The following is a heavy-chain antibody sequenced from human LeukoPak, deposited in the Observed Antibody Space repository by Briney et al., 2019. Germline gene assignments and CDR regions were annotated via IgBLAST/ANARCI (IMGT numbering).Heavy chain of an antibody. D-gene: IGHD3-10*01. CDR1: GFTFSSRDW. J-gene: IGHJ5*02. CDR3: AKAQTNLLLWFGELLSNNWFDP. CDR2: ISGSGGST. Sequence: GGSLRLSCVASGFTFSSRDWMTWVRQAPGKGLEWVSAISGSGGSTYYADSVKGRFTISRDNSKNTLYLQMNSLRAEDTAVYYCAKAQTNLLLWFGELLSNNWFDPWGQGTLVTVSS. V-gene: IGHV3-23*01.